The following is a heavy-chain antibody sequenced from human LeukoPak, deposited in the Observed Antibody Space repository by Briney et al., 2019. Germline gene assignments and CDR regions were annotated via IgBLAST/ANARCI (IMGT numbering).Heavy chain of an antibody. D-gene: IGHD2-8*01. CDR3: ARHRYADKIVDY. CDR2: MYYSGST. V-gene: IGHV4-39*01. CDR1: GDSIRSSSSY. J-gene: IGHJ4*02. Sequence: PSETLSLTCTVSGDSIRSSSSYWGWIRQPPGKGLEWIGSMYYSGSTYYNVSLKSRVTISVDTSKNQFSLKLSSVTAADTAVYYCARHRYADKIVDYWGQGTLVTVSS.